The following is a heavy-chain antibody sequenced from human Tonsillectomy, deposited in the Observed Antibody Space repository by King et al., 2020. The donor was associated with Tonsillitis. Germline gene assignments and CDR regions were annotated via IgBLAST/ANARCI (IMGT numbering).Heavy chain of an antibody. D-gene: IGHD2-2*01. Sequence: VQLQESGPGLVKPSETLSLTCTVSGASMSNYYWTWIRQPAEKGLEWIGRIHTSGSTSYSPSLESRVTMSVDTSKNQFSLKLTSMTAADTAVYYCARDQPVGSTRSDYWGQGILVTVSS. CDR1: GASMSNYY. CDR2: IHTSGST. V-gene: IGHV4-4*07. J-gene: IGHJ4*02. CDR3: ARDQPVGSTRSDY.